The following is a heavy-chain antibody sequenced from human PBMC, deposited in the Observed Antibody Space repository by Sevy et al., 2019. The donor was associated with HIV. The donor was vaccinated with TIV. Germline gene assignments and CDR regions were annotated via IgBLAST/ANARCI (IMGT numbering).Heavy chain of an antibody. Sequence: GGSLRLSCAASGFTFCTYTMSWVRQAPGKGLEWVSAISGSGDDTYYAGSVKGRFTISRDNSKNTLYLQMNSLRAEDTAVYYCAKPPYSSSSFDYWGQGTLVTVSS. D-gene: IGHD6-6*01. CDR3: AKPPYSSSSFDY. CDR1: GFTFCTYT. CDR2: ISGSGDDT. V-gene: IGHV3-23*01. J-gene: IGHJ4*02.